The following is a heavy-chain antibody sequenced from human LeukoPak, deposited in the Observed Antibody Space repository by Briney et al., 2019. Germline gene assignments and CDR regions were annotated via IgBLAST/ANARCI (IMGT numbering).Heavy chain of an antibody. J-gene: IGHJ4*02. CDR3: ATAMVVVAVFDY. D-gene: IGHD3-22*01. V-gene: IGHV4-39*01. CDR2: IYYSGST. CDR1: GGSISSSSYY. Sequence: SETLSLTCTVSGGSISSSSYYRGWIRQPPGKGLEWIGSIYYSGSTYYNPSLKSRVTISVDTSKNQFSLKLSSVTAADTAVYYCATAMVVVAVFDYWGQGTLVTVSS.